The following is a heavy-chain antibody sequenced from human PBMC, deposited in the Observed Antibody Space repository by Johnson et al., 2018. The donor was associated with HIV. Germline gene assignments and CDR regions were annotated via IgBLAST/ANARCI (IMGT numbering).Heavy chain of an antibody. D-gene: IGHD7-27*01. Sequence: QVQLVESGGGLVKPGGSLRLSCTASGFTFNDYYMTWVRQAPGEGLEWVSYISSSGSAIYYADSVKGRFTISRDNAKNSLYLQMKSLRAEDTALYYCARDPTTQYLRLIGDFGSFDIWGQGTMVTVSS. CDR2: ISSSGSAI. V-gene: IGHV3-11*01. CDR3: ARDPTTQYLRLIGDFGSFDI. J-gene: IGHJ3*02. CDR1: GFTFNDYY.